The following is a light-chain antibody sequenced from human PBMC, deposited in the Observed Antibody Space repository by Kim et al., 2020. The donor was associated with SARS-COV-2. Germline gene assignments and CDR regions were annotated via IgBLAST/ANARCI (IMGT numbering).Light chain of an antibody. J-gene: IGKJ2*01. CDR1: QSITSSY. V-gene: IGKV3-20*01. CDR3: QQFDGSSYT. Sequence: LSLGERAAHACRASQSITSSYLTWYQQKPGQASRLLMYGASRRATGIPDRFSGSGSGTDFTLTISALEPEDFAVYYCQQFDGSSYTFGQGTKLEIK. CDR2: GAS.